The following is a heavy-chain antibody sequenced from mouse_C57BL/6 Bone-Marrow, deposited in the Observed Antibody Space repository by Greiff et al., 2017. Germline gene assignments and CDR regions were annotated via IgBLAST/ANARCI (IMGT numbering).Heavy chain of an antibody. D-gene: IGHD1-1*01. CDR1: GFTFSDYY. V-gene: IGHV5-12*01. CDR2: ISNGGGST. J-gene: IGHJ1*03. Sequence: EVKLVESGGGLVQPGGSLKLSCAASGFTFSDYYMYWVRQTPEKRLEWVAYISNGGGSTYYPDTVKGRFTISRDNAKNTLYLQMSRLKSEDTAMYYCARGYGSRWYFDVWGTGTTVTVSS. CDR3: ARGYGSRWYFDV.